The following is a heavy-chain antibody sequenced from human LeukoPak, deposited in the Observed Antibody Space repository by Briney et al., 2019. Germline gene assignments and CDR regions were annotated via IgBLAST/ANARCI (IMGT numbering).Heavy chain of an antibody. V-gene: IGHV1-2*02. CDR2: INPNSGGT. J-gene: IGHJ6*03. Sequence: GASVKVSCKASGYTFTGYYMHWVRQAPGQGLEWMGWINPNSGGTNYAQKFQGRVTMTRDTSISTAYMELSRLRSDDTAVYYCAMSSDYSPCYYYYMGVWGKGTTFTVSS. CDR1: GYTFTGYY. CDR3: AMSSDYSPCYYYYMGV. D-gene: IGHD4-11*01.